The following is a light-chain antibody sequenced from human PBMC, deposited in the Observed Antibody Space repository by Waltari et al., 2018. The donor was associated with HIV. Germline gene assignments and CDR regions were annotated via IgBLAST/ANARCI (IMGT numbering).Light chain of an antibody. CDR3: QTWDTGPWV. Sequence: QLILTQSPSASASLGASVRLTCTLSGGHSSYAIAWHQLQPEKGPRYLMKLNSDGSHTKGDGIPDRFSGSSSGTGRFLTISSLQSDDEADYYCQTWDTGPWVFGGGTKLTVL. J-gene: IGLJ3*02. CDR1: GGHSSYA. V-gene: IGLV4-69*02. CDR2: LNSDGSH.